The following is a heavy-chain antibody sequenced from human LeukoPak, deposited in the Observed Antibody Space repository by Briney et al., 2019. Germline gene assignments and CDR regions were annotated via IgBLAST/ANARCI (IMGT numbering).Heavy chain of an antibody. J-gene: IGHJ4*02. CDR2: MNPNSGNT. V-gene: IGHV1-8*01. Sequence: AASVKVSCKASVYTFTSYDINWVRQATGQGLEWMGWMNPNSGNTGYAQKFQGRVTMTRNTSISTAYMELSSLRSEDTAVYYCARAQGDTAMADFDYWGQGTLVTVSS. CDR1: VYTFTSYD. CDR3: ARAQGDTAMADFDY. D-gene: IGHD5-18*01.